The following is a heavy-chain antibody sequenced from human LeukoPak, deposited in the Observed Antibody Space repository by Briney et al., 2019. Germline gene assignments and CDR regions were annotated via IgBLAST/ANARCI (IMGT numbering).Heavy chain of an antibody. J-gene: IGHJ6*02. Sequence: SETLSLTCGVYGGSFSGYYWSWIRQPPGKGLEWVGEINHSESTNYNPSLKSRATISLDTSKSQFFLKLSSVTAADTAVYYCARGRPGYFESSGYYKHYYSYDMDVWGQGTTVTVFS. CDR1: GGSFSGYY. D-gene: IGHD3-22*01. CDR2: INHSEST. CDR3: ARGRPGYFESSGYYKHYYSYDMDV. V-gene: IGHV4-34*01.